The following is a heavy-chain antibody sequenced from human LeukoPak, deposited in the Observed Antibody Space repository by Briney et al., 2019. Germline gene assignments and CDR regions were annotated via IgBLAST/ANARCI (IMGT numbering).Heavy chain of an antibody. D-gene: IGHD1-1*01. CDR3: ARGWDTAGTGWFDP. V-gene: IGHV4-31*03. Sequence: PSETLSLTCTVSGGSISSGGYYWSWIRQHPGKGLEWIGYIYYSGSTYYNPSLKGRVTISVDTSKNQFSLKLSSVTAADTAVYYCARGWDTAGTGWFDPWGQGTLVTVSS. J-gene: IGHJ5*02. CDR1: GGSISSGGYY. CDR2: IYYSGST.